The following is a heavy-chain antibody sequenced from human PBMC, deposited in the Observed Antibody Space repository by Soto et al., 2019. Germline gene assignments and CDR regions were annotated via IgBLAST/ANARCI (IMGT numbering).Heavy chain of an antibody. V-gene: IGHV4-4*09. CDR1: DDSTNNYK. Sequence: TLSLTCTVSDDSTNNYKWSWIRQPPGRRLEWVGYIDSNGATSYNPSLQSRVTISIDTSKRQFSLRLTSVTAADTAVYYCARLGAYYQSLDPWGPGTLVTVS. D-gene: IGHD3-22*01. CDR3: ARLGAYYQSLDP. J-gene: IGHJ5*02. CDR2: IDSNGAT.